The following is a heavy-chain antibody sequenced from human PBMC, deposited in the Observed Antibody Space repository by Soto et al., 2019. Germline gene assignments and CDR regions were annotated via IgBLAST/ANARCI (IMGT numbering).Heavy chain of an antibody. D-gene: IGHD2-15*01. V-gene: IGHV3-30*18. Sequence: QVQLVESGGGVVQPGRALRLSCAASGFTFSSYGMHWVRQAPGKGLEWVAVISYDGSNKDYADSVKGRFTISRDNSKNTLYLQMNSLRAEDTAVYYCAKDLPGSWCYWGQGTLVTVSS. J-gene: IGHJ4*02. CDR3: AKDLPGSWCY. CDR2: ISYDGSNK. CDR1: GFTFSSYG.